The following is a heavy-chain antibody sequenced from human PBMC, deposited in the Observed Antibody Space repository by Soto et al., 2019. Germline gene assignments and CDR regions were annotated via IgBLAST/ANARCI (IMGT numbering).Heavy chain of an antibody. Sequence: GGSLRLSCAASGFTFSNYAMTWVRQAPGKGLEWVSTMSGSGDYTYYADSVRGQFTISRDNSKNTLYLQMNSLRAEDTAVYYCATIPTYSSSWYWHYWGQGTLVTVSS. J-gene: IGHJ4*02. V-gene: IGHV3-23*01. CDR2: MSGSGDYT. CDR1: GFTFSNYA. CDR3: ATIPTYSSSWYWHY. D-gene: IGHD6-13*01.